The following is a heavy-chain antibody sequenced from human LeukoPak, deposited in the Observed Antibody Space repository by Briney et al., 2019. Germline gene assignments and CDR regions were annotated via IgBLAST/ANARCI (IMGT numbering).Heavy chain of an antibody. CDR3: VKGMDV. CDR1: GFIFSSYG. V-gene: IGHV3-23*01. J-gene: IGHJ6*02. CDR2: ISDSGRNT. Sequence: GRSLRLSCAASGFIFSSYGLHWVRQAPGKGLEWVSVISDSGRNTYHADSVKGRFTISRDNSKNTLNLQMNSLRAEDTAVYYCVKGMDVWGQGTTVTVSS.